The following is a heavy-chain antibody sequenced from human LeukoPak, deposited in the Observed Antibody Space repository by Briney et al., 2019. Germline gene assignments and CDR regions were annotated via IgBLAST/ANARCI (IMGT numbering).Heavy chain of an antibody. D-gene: IGHD2-2*01. Sequence: GGALRLSCASSGVTFSTYVMDGVGQAPGKGGEGGAVIWYDGRKTKYADSVQRLFIISTDNSKTPLFLHMNSLRAEVKAVYYCARGDCSSTSCYGGAYYRYSSMDAWGTGPTATLS. J-gene: IGHJ6*03. CDR3: ARGDCSSTSCYGGAYYRYSSMDA. V-gene: IGHV3-33*07. CDR1: GVTFSTYV. CDR2: IWYDGRKT.